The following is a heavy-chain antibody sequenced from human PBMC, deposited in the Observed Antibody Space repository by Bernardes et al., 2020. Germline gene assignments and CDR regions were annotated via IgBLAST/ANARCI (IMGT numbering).Heavy chain of an antibody. CDR3: ARDLGIFGVVTYGMDV. CDR2: IKQDGSEK. J-gene: IGHJ6*04. V-gene: IGHV3-7*01. CDR1: GFTFSSYW. Sequence: GGSLRLSCAASGFTFSSYWMSWVRQAPGKGLEWVANIKQDGSEKYYVDSVKGRFTISRDNAKNSLYLQMNSLRAEDTAVYYCARDLGIFGVVTYGMDVWGKGTTVTVSS. D-gene: IGHD3-3*01.